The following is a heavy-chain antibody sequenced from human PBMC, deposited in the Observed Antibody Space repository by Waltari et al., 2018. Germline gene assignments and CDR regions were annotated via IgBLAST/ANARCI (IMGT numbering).Heavy chain of an antibody. CDR2: ISWNSGSI. D-gene: IGHD6-13*01. J-gene: IGHJ3*02. CDR3: AKDICPGIAAHHDAFDI. Sequence: EVQLVESGGGLVQPGRPLRLSCAASGFTFDDYAMHWVRQAPGKGLEWVSGISWNSGSIGYADSVKGRFTISRDNAKNSLYLQMNSLRAEDTALYYCAKDICPGIAAHHDAFDIWGQGTMVTVSS. V-gene: IGHV3-9*01. CDR1: GFTFDDYA.